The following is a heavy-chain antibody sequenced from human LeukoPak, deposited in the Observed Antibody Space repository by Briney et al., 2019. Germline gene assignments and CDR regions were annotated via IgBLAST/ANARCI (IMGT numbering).Heavy chain of an antibody. V-gene: IGHV3-23*01. Sequence: GGSLRLSCAASGFTFSSYAMSWVRQAPGKGLEWVSAISGSGGSTYYADSMKGRFTISRDNSKNTLYLQMNSLRAEDTAVYYCAKDRLSYDFWSGYSKEGCFDYWGQGALVTVSS. D-gene: IGHD3-3*01. J-gene: IGHJ4*02. CDR3: AKDRLSYDFWSGYSKEGCFDY. CDR2: ISGSGGST. CDR1: GFTFSSYA.